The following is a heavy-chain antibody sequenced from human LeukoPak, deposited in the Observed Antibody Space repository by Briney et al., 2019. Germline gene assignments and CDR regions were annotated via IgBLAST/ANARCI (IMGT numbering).Heavy chain of an antibody. J-gene: IGHJ4*02. D-gene: IGHD3-22*01. CDR2: INPSGGST. CDR3: ARGPYYYDSSGYYEHDY. CDR1: GYTFTCYY. Sequence: GASVKVSCKASGYTFTCYYMHWVRQAPGQGLEWMGIINPSGGSTSYAQKFQGRVTMTRDTSTSTVYMELSSLRSEDTAVYYCARGPYYYDSSGYYEHDYWGQGTLVTVSS. V-gene: IGHV1-46*01.